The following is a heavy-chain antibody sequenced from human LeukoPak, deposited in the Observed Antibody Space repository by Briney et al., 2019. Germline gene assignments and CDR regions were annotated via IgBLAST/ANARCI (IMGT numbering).Heavy chain of an antibody. CDR2: ISSRAYGGTT. Sequence: GGSLRLSCTASGLTFGDNAMSWFRQAPGKGLEWVGFISSRAYGGTTEYAASVKGRFTISRDNSKSIAYLQMNSLKTEDTAVYYGTRGGDGYNRDQDYWGQGSLVTVSS. D-gene: IGHD5-24*01. J-gene: IGHJ4*02. V-gene: IGHV3-49*03. CDR1: GLTFGDNA. CDR3: TRGGDGYNRDQDY.